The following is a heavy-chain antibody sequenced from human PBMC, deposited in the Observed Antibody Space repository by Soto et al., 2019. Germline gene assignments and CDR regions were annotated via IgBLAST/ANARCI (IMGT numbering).Heavy chain of an antibody. CDR2: IIPIFGTA. J-gene: IGHJ4*02. Sequence: SVKVSCKASGGTFSSYAISWVRQAPGQGLEWMGGIIPIFGTANYAQKFQGRVTITADESTSTAYMERSSVRSEDTAVYYCAGGGGWSGYYPLYYFDCWGQGTLVTVSS. V-gene: IGHV1-69*13. CDR1: GGTFSSYA. CDR3: AGGGGWSGYYPLYYFDC. D-gene: IGHD3-3*01.